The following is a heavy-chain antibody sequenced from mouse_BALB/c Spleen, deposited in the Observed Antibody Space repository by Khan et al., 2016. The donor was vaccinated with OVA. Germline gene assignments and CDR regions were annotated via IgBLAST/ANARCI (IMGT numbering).Heavy chain of an antibody. Sequence: VKLQESGAELARPGASVKMSCKASGYTFTTYTIHWVKQRPGQGLEWIGYIIPSNDYTNYIQKFKDRATLTADKSSSTAYMQLSSLTSEDSAVYYCVREGAYYRSDGWFAYWGQGTLVTVSA. CDR3: VREGAYYRSDGWFAY. CDR2: IIPSNDYT. D-gene: IGHD2-14*01. CDR1: GYTFTTYT. V-gene: IGHV1-4*01. J-gene: IGHJ3*01.